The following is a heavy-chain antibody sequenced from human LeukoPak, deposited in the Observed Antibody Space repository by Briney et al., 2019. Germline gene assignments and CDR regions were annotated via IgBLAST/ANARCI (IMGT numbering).Heavy chain of an antibody. CDR1: GGTFSSYA. CDR3: ARDFHCSSTSCRNYYYYYYMDV. CDR2: IIPIFGTA. D-gene: IGHD2-2*01. J-gene: IGHJ6*03. V-gene: IGHV1-69*13. Sequence: SVKVSCEASGGTFSSYAISWVRQAPGQGLEWMGGIIPIFGTANYAQKFQGRVTITADESTSTAYMELSSLRSEDTAVYYCARDFHCSSTSCRNYYYYYYMDVWGKGTTVTVSS.